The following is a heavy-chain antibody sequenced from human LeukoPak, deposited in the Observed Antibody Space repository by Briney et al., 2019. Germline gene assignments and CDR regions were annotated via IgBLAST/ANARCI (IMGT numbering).Heavy chain of an antibody. Sequence: SGGSLRLSCVSSGFTFSSYWMHWVRQAPGKGLVWVSRINTDGRTTTYADSVKGRFTISRDNAKNTLYLQMNSLRAEDTAVYYCARVKLVAATPYYFDYWGQGTLVTVSS. D-gene: IGHD2-15*01. V-gene: IGHV3-74*01. J-gene: IGHJ4*02. CDR3: ARVKLVAATPYYFDY. CDR1: GFTFSSYW. CDR2: INTDGRTT.